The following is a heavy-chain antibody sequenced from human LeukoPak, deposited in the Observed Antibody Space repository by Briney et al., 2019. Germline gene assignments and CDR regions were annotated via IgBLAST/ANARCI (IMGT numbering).Heavy chain of an antibody. J-gene: IGHJ4*02. Sequence: GRSLRLSCAASGFTSSSYAMHWVRQAPGKGLEWVAVISYDGSNKYYADSVKGRFTISRDNSKNTLYLQMNSLRAEDTAVYYCARGGDGYSIWGQGTLVTVSS. CDR2: ISYDGSNK. V-gene: IGHV3-30*01. CDR1: GFTSSSYA. D-gene: IGHD5-24*01. CDR3: ARGGDGYSI.